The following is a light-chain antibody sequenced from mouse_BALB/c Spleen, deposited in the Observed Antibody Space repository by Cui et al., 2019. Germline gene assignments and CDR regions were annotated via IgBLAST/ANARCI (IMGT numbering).Light chain of an antibody. CDR1: SSVSY. J-gene: IGKJ2*01. CDR3: QQWSSNPPT. V-gene: IGKV4-59*01. CDR2: DTS. Sequence: QLVLTQSPAIMSASPGEKVTMTCSASSSVSYMHWYQQKSGTSPKRWIYDTSKLASGVPARFSGSGSGTSYSLTISSMEAEDAATYYCQQWSSNPPTFGGGTKLEIK.